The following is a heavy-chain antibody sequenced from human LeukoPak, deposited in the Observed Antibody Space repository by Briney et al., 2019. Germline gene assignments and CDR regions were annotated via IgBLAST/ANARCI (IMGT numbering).Heavy chain of an antibody. CDR1: AYTFTNYY. J-gene: IGHJ4*02. V-gene: IGHV1-18*01. CDR2: ISAYNGNT. Sequence: ASVKVSCKASAYTFTNYYISWVRQAPGQGLEWMGWISAYNGNTNYAQKFQGRVTMTTDRSTSTAYMELRSLTSDDTAVYYCARDRRATTHFDYWGQGTLVTVSS. D-gene: IGHD1-26*01. CDR3: ARDRRATTHFDY.